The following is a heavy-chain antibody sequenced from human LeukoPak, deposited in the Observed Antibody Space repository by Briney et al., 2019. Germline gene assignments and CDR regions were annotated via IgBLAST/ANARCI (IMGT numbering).Heavy chain of an antibody. Sequence: GGSLRLSCAASGFTFSSYAMSWVRQAPGKGLEWVSAISGSGGSTYYADSVKGRFTISRDNSKNTLYLQMNSLRAEDTAVYYCAKSSGRSATSKYYFDYWGQGSLVTGSS. J-gene: IGHJ4*02. CDR2: ISGSGGST. CDR3: AKSSGRSATSKYYFDY. D-gene: IGHD6-19*01. CDR1: GFTFSSYA. V-gene: IGHV3-23*01.